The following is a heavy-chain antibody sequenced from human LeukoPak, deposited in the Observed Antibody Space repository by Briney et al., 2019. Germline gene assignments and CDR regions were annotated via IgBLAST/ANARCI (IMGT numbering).Heavy chain of an antibody. CDR2: MNPNSGNT. Sequence: ASVKVSCKASGYTFTSYDINWVRQATGQGLEWMGWMNPNSGNTGYAQKFQGRVTITADKSTSTAYMELSSLRSEDTAVYYCAVWFGETRAYYFDYWGQGTLVTVSS. CDR1: GYTFTSYD. J-gene: IGHJ4*02. D-gene: IGHD3-10*01. V-gene: IGHV1-8*03. CDR3: AVWFGETRAYYFDY.